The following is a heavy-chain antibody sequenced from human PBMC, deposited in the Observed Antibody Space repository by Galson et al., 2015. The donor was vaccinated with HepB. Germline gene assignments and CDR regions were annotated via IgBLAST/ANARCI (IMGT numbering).Heavy chain of an antibody. D-gene: IGHD4-17*01. V-gene: IGHV3-20*04. Sequence: SLRLSCAASGFTFDNYGMRWVRQPPGKGLEWVSGINWNGGNAGYADSVKGRFTISRDNAKNSLFLQMNSLRAEDTAIYYCARDRGDYGDGNWFDPWGQGTLVSVSS. J-gene: IGHJ5*02. CDR1: GFTFDNYG. CDR2: INWNGGNA. CDR3: ARDRGDYGDGNWFDP.